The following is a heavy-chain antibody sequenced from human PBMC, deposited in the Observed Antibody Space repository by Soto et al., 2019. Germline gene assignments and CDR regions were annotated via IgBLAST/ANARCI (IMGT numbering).Heavy chain of an antibody. CDR3: AREDSIIIPAVSDY. CDR2: VSKSDYT. CDR1: GFTFNNYG. V-gene: IGHV3-21*04. D-gene: IGHD2-2*01. Sequence: VGSLRLSCVVSGFTFNNYGINWVRQAPGKGLEWVSTVSKSDYTYYSDSVKGRFTISRDNAKNTVSLQMNTLRAEDTAVYYCAREDSIIIPAVSDYWGQGALVTVSS. J-gene: IGHJ4*02.